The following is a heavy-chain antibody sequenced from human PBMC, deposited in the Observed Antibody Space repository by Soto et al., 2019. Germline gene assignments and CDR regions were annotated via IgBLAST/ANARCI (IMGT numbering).Heavy chain of an antibody. D-gene: IGHD2-21*01. CDR3: VRLFGSQYYYHHGMDV. V-gene: IGHV3-74*01. CDR2: IYSDVSST. CDR1: GFTFSSYW. J-gene: IGHJ6*02. Sequence: EVQLVESGGGLVQPGGSLRLSCAASGFTFSSYWMHWVRQAPGKGLVWVSRIYSDVSSTSYADSVKGRFTISRDNAKNTLYLEMNSLRAEDTAVYFYVRLFGSQYYYHHGMDVWGQGTTVTVSS.